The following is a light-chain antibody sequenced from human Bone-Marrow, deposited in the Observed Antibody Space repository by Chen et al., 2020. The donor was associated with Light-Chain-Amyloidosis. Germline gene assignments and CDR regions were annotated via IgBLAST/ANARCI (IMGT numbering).Light chain of an antibody. CDR2: RDT. Sequence: SYALTPPPSPSVSPGQTASITCSGDDLPTKYAYWYQQKPGQAPVLVIHRDTERPSGISERFSGSSSGTTATLTISGVQAEDEADYHCQSADSSGTYEVIFGGGTKLTVL. V-gene: IGLV3-25*03. CDR1: DLPTKY. CDR3: QSADSSGTYEVI. J-gene: IGLJ2*01.